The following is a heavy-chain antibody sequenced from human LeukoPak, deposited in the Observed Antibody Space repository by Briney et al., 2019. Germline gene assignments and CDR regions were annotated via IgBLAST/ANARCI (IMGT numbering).Heavy chain of an antibody. CDR1: GGSISSYY. D-gene: IGHD3-10*01. Sequence: SETLSLTCTVSGGSISSYYWSWIRQPAGKGLEWIGRIYTSGSTNYNPSLKSRVTMSVDTSKNQFSLKLSSVTAADTAVYYCARVGYYYGSGSFGNWFDPWGQGTLVTVSS. V-gene: IGHV4-4*07. CDR3: ARVGYYYGSGSFGNWFDP. J-gene: IGHJ5*02. CDR2: IYTSGST.